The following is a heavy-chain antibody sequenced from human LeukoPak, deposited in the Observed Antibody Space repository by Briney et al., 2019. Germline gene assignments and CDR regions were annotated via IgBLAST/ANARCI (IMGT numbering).Heavy chain of an antibody. Sequence: PGGSLRLSCAASGFTFSSYGLHWVRQAPGKGLEWVAVISYGGSSKYCTDSVKGRFTISRDNSKNTLYLQMNSLRTEDTAVYYCARAPFYDSSGYYHDLDYWGQGALVTVSS. CDR2: ISYGGSSK. D-gene: IGHD3-22*01. J-gene: IGHJ4*02. CDR1: GFTFSSYG. V-gene: IGHV3-30*03. CDR3: ARAPFYDSSGYYHDLDY.